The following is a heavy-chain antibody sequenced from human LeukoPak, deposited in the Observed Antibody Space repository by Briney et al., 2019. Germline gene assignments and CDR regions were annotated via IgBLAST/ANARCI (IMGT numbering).Heavy chain of an antibody. J-gene: IGHJ3*02. D-gene: IGHD4-23*01. CDR1: GGSISSGSYY. CDR3: ARGSVVLAGAFDI. CDR2: IYTSGST. V-gene: IGHV4-61*02. Sequence: PSQTLSLTCTVSGGSISSGSYYWSWIRQPAGKGLEWIGRIYTSGSTNYNPSLKSRVTISVDTSKNQFSLKLSSVTAADTAVYYCARGSVVLAGAFDIWGQGTMVTVSS.